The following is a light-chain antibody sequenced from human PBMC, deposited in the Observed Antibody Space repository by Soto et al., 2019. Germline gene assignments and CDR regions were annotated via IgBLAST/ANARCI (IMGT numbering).Light chain of an antibody. CDR1: QSVSSMY. CDR2: GAS. J-gene: IGKJ4*01. CDR3: RQYGRSLT. Sequence: EIVLTQSPGTLSLSPGDSATLSCRASQSVSSMYLAWYQQKPGQAPRLLIYGASSRATGIPDTFSGSGSGTDFTLTIRGLEPEDFAVYYCRQYGRSLTFGGGTKVEI. V-gene: IGKV3-20*01.